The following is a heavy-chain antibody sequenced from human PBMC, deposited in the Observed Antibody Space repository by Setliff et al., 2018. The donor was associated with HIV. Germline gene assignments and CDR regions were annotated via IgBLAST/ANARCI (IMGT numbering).Heavy chain of an antibody. CDR1: GYTFTSYY. J-gene: IGHJ3*02. CDR3: ARDDVGYCSGGSCYHLFDTFDI. CDR2: INPSGGST. D-gene: IGHD2-15*01. V-gene: IGHV1-46*01. Sequence: GASVKVSCKTSGYTFTSYYIHWVRQAPGQGLEWMGRINPSGGSTSYAQKFQGRVTMTRDTSTSTAYMELRSLRSDDTAVYYCARDDVGYCSGGSCYHLFDTFDIWGQGTVVTVSS.